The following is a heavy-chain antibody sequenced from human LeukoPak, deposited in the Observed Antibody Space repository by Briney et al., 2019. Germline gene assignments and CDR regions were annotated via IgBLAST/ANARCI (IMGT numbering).Heavy chain of an antibody. J-gene: IGHJ6*03. Sequence: GGSLRLSCAASGFTVSSNYMSWVRQAPGKGLEWVAVIYSGGSTYYPDSVKGRFTLSRDNSKNTLYLQMNSLSAEDTAVYYCARAPYYYYMDVWGKGTTVTVSS. V-gene: IGHV3-66*01. CDR1: GFTVSSNY. CDR3: ARAPYYYYMDV. CDR2: IYSGGST.